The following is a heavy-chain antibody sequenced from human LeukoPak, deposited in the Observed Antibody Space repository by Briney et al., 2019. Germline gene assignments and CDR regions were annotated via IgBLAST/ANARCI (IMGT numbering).Heavy chain of an antibody. V-gene: IGHV3-30-3*01. Sequence: GRSLRLSCAASGFTFSNYAMHWVRQAPGKGLEWVAVISYDGSNKYYADSVKGRFTISRDNSKNTLYLQMNSLRAEDTAVYYCARDGDSSGWPINWFDPWGQGTLVTVSS. CDR1: GFTFSNYA. J-gene: IGHJ5*02. D-gene: IGHD6-19*01. CDR3: ARDGDSSGWPINWFDP. CDR2: ISYDGSNK.